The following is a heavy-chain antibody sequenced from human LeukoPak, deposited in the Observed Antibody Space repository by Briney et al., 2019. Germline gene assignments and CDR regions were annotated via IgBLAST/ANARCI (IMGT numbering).Heavy chain of an antibody. D-gene: IGHD3-10*01. CDR1: GFTFSNYG. Sequence: GGSLRLSCAASGFTFSNYGMHWIRQAPGKGLEWVAFIRYDGSNKYYADSVKGRFTISRDNSKNTLYLQMNSLRAEDTAVYYCVKDISGILWFGALSAWDDYWGQGTLVTVSS. CDR2: IRYDGSNK. CDR3: VKDISGILWFGALSAWDDY. V-gene: IGHV3-30*02. J-gene: IGHJ4*02.